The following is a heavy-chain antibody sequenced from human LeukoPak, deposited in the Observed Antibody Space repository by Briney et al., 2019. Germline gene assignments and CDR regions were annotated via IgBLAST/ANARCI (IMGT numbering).Heavy chain of an antibody. CDR3: ARGHYGSGSTNFDY. D-gene: IGHD3-10*01. CDR1: GFTFSSYA. CDR2: IGTAGDT. V-gene: IGHV3-13*01. J-gene: IGHJ4*02. Sequence: GRSLRLSCAASGFTFSSYAMHWVRQATGKGLEWVSAIGTAGDTYYPGSVKGRFTISRENAKNSLYLQMNSLRAGDTAVYYCARGHYGSGSTNFDYWGQGTLVTVSS.